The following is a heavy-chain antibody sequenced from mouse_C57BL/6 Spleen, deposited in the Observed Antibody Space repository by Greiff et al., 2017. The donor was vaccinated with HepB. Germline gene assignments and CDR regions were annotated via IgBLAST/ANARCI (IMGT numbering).Heavy chain of an antibody. CDR3: ARHYGSFYYFDY. CDR1: GYTFTSYW. D-gene: IGHD1-1*01. J-gene: IGHJ2*01. CDR2: IYPGSGST. Sequence: QVQLQQPGAELVKPGASVKMSCKASGYTFTSYWITWVKQRPGQGLEWIGDIYPGSGSTNYNEKFKSKATLTVDTSSSTAYMQLSSLTSEDSAVYYCARHYGSFYYFDYWGQGTTLTVSS. V-gene: IGHV1-55*01.